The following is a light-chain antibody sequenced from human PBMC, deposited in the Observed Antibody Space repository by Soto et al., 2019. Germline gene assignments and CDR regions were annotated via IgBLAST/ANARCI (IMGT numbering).Light chain of an antibody. CDR1: QDISDS. V-gene: IGKV1-27*01. J-gene: IGKJ1*01. CDR3: QKYNGAPWT. Sequence: GDRVTITCRASQDISDSLAWYQQKPGKAPRLLIYAASTLQSGVPSRFSGSGPGTAFTLTISSLQPEDVATYYCQKYNGAPWTFGQGTKVEIE. CDR2: AAS.